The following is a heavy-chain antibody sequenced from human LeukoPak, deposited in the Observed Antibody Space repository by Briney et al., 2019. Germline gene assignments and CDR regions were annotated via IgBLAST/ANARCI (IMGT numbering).Heavy chain of an antibody. CDR2: INWNGGST. V-gene: IGHV3-20*04. CDR1: GFTFDDYG. Sequence: GGSLRLSCAASGFTFDDYGMSWVRQAPGKGLEWVSGINWNGGSTGYADSVKGRFTISRDNAKNSLYLQMNSLRAEDTALYYCARKGSSSGYYYYYMDVWGKGTTVTVSS. CDR3: ARKGSSSGYYYYYMDV. J-gene: IGHJ6*03. D-gene: IGHD6-6*01.